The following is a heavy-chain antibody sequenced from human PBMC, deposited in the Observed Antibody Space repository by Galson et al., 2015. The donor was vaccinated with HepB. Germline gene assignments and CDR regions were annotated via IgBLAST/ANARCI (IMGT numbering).Heavy chain of an antibody. Sequence: SVKVSCKASGYTFTGYYMHWVRQAPGQGLEWMGWINPNSGGTNYAQKFQGWVTMTRDTSISTAYMELSRLRPDDTAVYYCARGDTVTSDTYYYYYYGMDVWGQGTTVTVSS. CDR3: ARGDTVTSDTYYYYYYGMDV. D-gene: IGHD4-17*01. J-gene: IGHJ6*02. V-gene: IGHV1-2*04. CDR2: INPNSGGT. CDR1: GYTFTGYY.